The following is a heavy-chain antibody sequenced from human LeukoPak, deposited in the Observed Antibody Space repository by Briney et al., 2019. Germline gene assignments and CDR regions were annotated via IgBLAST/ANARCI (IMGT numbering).Heavy chain of an antibody. CDR2: INPSGGST. CDR1: GYTFTSYY. D-gene: IGHD6-19*01. CDR3: ARVTAVAGTWVWFDP. Sequence: ASVKVSCKASGYTFTSYYMHWVRQAPGQGLEWMGIINPSGGSTSYAQKFQGRVTMTRDMSTSTVYMELSSLRSEDTAVYYCARVTAVAGTWVWFDPWGQGTLVTVSS. J-gene: IGHJ5*02. V-gene: IGHV1-46*01.